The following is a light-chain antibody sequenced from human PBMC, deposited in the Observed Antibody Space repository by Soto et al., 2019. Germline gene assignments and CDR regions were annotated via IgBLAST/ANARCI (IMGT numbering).Light chain of an antibody. CDR1: QSVSGW. Sequence: DIQMTQSPSTLSASVEDRVAITCRASQSVSGWLAWYQQKPGKVPKLLIYQASTLEDGVPSRFSGSGSGTEFTLTISSLQPDDSATYYCQHYNDYSYTFGPGTNLEIK. CDR3: QHYNDYSYT. V-gene: IGKV1-5*03. J-gene: IGKJ2*01. CDR2: QAS.